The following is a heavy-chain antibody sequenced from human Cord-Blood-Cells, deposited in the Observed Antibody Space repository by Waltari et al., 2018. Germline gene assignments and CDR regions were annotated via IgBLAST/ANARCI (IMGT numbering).Heavy chain of an antibody. J-gene: IGHJ3*02. CDR3: ATQGAYSGSYYFAFDI. V-gene: IGHV1-24*01. CDR1: GYTLTELS. CDR2: FDPEDGET. Sequence: QVQLVQSGAEVKKPGASVKVSCKVSGYTLTELSMHWVRQAPGKGLEWMGGFDPEDGETIYAQKFQGRVTMTEDTSTDTAYMELSSLRSEDTAVYYCATQGAYSGSYYFAFDIWGQGTMVTVSS. D-gene: IGHD1-26*01.